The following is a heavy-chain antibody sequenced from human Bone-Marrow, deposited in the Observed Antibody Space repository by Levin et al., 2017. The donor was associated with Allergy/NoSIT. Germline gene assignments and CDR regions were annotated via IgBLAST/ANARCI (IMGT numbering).Heavy chain of an antibody. Sequence: GGSLRLSCAASGFTFSSYATGWVRQAPGRGLEWVALISFDGSDKKYADSVKGRFSISRDNSKNTLYLQMNSLRTEDTALYYCARDLTSRGGTFDYWGQGALVTVSA. V-gene: IGHV3-30*04. CDR1: GFTFSSYA. CDR2: ISFDGSDK. J-gene: IGHJ4*02. CDR3: ARDLTSRGGTFDY. D-gene: IGHD3-10*01.